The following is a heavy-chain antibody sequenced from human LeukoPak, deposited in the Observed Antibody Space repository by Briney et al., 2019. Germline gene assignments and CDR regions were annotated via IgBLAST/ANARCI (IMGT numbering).Heavy chain of an antibody. D-gene: IGHD1-26*01. Sequence: GGSLRLSCAASGFTFDDYAMHWVRQAPGKGLEWVSGISWNSGSIGYADSVKGRFTISRDNAKNSLYLQMNSLRAEDTALYYCAKGSEWELLPSSCDYWGQGTLVTVSS. CDR1: GFTFDDYA. J-gene: IGHJ4*02. CDR2: ISWNSGSI. V-gene: IGHV3-9*01. CDR3: AKGSEWELLPSSCDY.